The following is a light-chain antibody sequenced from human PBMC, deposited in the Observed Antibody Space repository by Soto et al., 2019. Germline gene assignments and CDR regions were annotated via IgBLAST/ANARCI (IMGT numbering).Light chain of an antibody. V-gene: IGLV1-44*01. CDR1: SSNIGTNT. J-gene: IGLJ3*02. Sequence: QSVLTQPPSASGTPGQRVTISCSGSSSNIGTNTVNWYQQFPGTAPKLLIYSNNQRPSGVPDRFSDSKSGTSASLAISGLQSEYEADYYCAAWDDSLNGWVFGGGTKLTVL. CDR2: SNN. CDR3: AAWDDSLNGWV.